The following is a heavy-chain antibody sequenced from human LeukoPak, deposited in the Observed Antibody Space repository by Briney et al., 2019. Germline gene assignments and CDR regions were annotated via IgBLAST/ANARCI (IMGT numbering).Heavy chain of an antibody. V-gene: IGHV3-48*03. D-gene: IGHD3-3*01. CDR1: GFIFSSYD. Sequence: GGSLRLSCAASGFIFSSYDMNWVRQAPGKGLEWVSYISSSGSTIFYADSVKGRFTVSRDNAKNSLYLQMNSLRAEDTALYYCARVQIYDFWSGYYKYYYYYYMDVWGKGTTVTVSS. CDR3: ARVQIYDFWSGYYKYYYYYYMDV. CDR2: ISSSGSTI. J-gene: IGHJ6*03.